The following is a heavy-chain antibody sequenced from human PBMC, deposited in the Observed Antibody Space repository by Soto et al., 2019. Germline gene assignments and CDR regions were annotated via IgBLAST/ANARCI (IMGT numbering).Heavy chain of an antibody. D-gene: IGHD4-17*01. CDR2: IHSGDST. CDR3: ARIDYGDDY. J-gene: IGHJ4*02. Sequence: EVQLVESGGGLVQPGGSLRLSCEASGFTVSSNRMSWVRQAPGKGLEWVSVIHSGDSTFHADSVKGRFTISRDNSRNTLFLQMNSLRVEDTAVYYCARIDYGDDYWGQGTLVTVSS. CDR1: GFTVSSNR. V-gene: IGHV3-66*01.